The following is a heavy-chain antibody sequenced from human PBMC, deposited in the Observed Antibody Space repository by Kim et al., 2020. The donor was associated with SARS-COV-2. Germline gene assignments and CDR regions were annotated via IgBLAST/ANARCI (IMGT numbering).Heavy chain of an antibody. CDR1: GGSFSGYY. D-gene: IGHD3-3*01. J-gene: IGHJ5*02. Sequence: SETLSLTCAVYGGSFSGYYWSWIRQPPGKGLEWIGEINHSGSTNYNPSLKSRVTISVDTSKNQFSLKLSSVTAADTAVYYCARGRLFNYDFWSGYSPWGQGTLVTVSS. CDR3: ARGRLFNYDFWSGYSP. CDR2: INHSGST. V-gene: IGHV4-34*01.